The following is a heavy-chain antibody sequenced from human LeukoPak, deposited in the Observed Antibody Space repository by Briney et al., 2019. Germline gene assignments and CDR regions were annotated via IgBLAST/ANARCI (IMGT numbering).Heavy chain of an antibody. V-gene: IGHV3-30*18. J-gene: IGHJ4*02. CDR2: ISYDGSNK. Sequence: AGGSLRLSCAASGFTFSSYGMHWVRLAPGKGLEWVAVISYDGSNKYYADSVKGRFTISRDNSKNTLYLQMNSLRAEDTAVYYCAKDSTVKSGSLDYWGQGTLVTVSS. CDR1: GFTFSSYG. CDR3: AKDSTVKSGSLDY. D-gene: IGHD1-26*01.